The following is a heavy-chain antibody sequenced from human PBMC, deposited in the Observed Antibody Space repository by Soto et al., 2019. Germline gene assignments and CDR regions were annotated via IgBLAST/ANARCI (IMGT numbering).Heavy chain of an antibody. V-gene: IGHV4-59*01. J-gene: IGHJ4*02. CDR3: ARGGRSYYDFWSGYYDY. CDR2: IYYSGST. Sequence: PSETLSLTCTVSGGSISSYYWSWIRQPPGQGLEWIGYIYYSGSTNYNPSLKSRVTISVDTSKNQFSLKLSSVTAADTAVYYCARGGRSYYDFWSGYYDYWGQGTLVTVSS. D-gene: IGHD3-3*01. CDR1: GGSISSYY.